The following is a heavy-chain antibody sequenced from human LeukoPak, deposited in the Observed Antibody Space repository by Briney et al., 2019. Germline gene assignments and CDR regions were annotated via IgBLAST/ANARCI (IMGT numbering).Heavy chain of an antibody. CDR3: ARSCYGHDAFDI. D-gene: IGHD2-15*01. V-gene: IGHV3-21*01. J-gene: IGHJ3*02. Sequence: PGGSLRLSSAASGFTFSSYAMSWVRQAPGKGLEWDSSISSSSSYIYYADSVKGRFTISRDNAKNSLYLQMNSLRAEDTAVYYCARSCYGHDAFDIWGQGTMVTVSS. CDR1: GFTFSSYA. CDR2: ISSSSSYI.